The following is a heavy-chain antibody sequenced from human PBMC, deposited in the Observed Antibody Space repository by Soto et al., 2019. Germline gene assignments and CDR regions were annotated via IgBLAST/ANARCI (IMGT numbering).Heavy chain of an antibody. CDR3: TTGYNWNYPIRDY. V-gene: IGHV3-15*01. D-gene: IGHD1-7*01. CDR2: IKSKTDGGTT. J-gene: IGHJ4*02. CDR1: GFTFSNAW. Sequence: GGSLRLSCAASGFTFSNAWMSWVRQAPGKGLEWVGRIKSKTDGGTTDYAAPVKGRFTISRDASKNTLYLQMNSLKTEDTAVYYCTTGYNWNYPIRDYWGQGTLVTVSS.